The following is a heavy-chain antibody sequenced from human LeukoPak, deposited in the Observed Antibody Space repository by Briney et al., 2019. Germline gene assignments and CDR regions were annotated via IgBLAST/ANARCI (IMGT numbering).Heavy chain of an antibody. V-gene: IGHV3-21*01. CDR2: ISSSSSYI. CDR3: ARGWARSGSYYMDY. D-gene: IGHD3-10*01. Sequence: GGSLRLSCAASGFTFSSYAMSWVRQAPGKGLEWVSSISSSSSYIYYADSVKGRFTISRDNAKNSLYLQMNSLRAEDTAVYYCARGWARSGSYYMDYWGQGTLVTVSS. J-gene: IGHJ4*02. CDR1: GFTFSSYA.